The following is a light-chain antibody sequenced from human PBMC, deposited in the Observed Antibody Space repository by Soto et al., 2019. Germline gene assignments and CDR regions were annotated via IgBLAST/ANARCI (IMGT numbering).Light chain of an antibody. CDR3: QKYNSAPLT. J-gene: IGKJ4*01. Sequence: DVQMTQSPSSLSAFVGDRVTITCRASQGIAPYLAWFQQKPGKVPKLLIYATSTLQSGVPSRFSGIGSGTDFTLTINSLQPEDVGTYYCQKYNSAPLTFGGGTKV. CDR2: ATS. V-gene: IGKV1-27*01. CDR1: QGIAPY.